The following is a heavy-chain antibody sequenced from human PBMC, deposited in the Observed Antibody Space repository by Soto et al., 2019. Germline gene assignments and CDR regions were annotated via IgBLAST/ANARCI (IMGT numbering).Heavy chain of an antibody. CDR1: GFTFSSYS. D-gene: IGHD3-3*01. CDR3: ARVPLRFLEWLSPPINYYYGMDV. CDR2: FSSSSSTI. Sequence: PGGSLRLSCAASGFTFSSYSMNWVRQAPGKGLEWVSYFSSSSSTIYYADSVKGRFTISRDNAKNSLYLQMNSLRDEDTAVYYCARVPLRFLEWLSPPINYYYGMDVWGQGTTVTVSS. J-gene: IGHJ6*02. V-gene: IGHV3-48*02.